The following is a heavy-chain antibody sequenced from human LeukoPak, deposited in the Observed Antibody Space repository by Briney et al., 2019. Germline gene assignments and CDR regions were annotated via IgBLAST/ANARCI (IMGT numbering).Heavy chain of an antibody. D-gene: IGHD3-10*01. CDR3: ARDLFGEFGY. J-gene: IGHJ4*02. CDR1: GLTFSRYA. V-gene: IGHV3-23*01. CDR2: ISGSGGTT. Sequence: GGSLRLSCAASGLTFSRYAMTWVRQAPGKGLEWVSSISGSGGTTYYADSVKGRFTISRDNPNNTLDLQMNSLTAEDTAVYYCARDLFGEFGYWGQGTLVTVSS.